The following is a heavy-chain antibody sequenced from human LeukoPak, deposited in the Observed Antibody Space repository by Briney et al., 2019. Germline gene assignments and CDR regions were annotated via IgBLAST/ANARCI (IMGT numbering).Heavy chain of an antibody. CDR2: IWYDGSNK. CDR3: ARDSGITLVRGIDF. Sequence: PGGSLRLSCAASGFTFSSYGMHWVRQAPGKGLEWVAVIWYDGSNKYYADSVKGRFTISRDNSKNTLYLQMNSLRAEDTALYYCARDSGITLVRGIDFWGQGTLVTVSS. J-gene: IGHJ4*02. CDR1: GFTFSSYG. V-gene: IGHV3-33*01. D-gene: IGHD3-10*01.